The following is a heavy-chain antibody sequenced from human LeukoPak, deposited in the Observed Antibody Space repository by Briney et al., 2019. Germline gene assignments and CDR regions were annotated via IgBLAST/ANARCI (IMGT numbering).Heavy chain of an antibody. D-gene: IGHD3-10*01. V-gene: IGHV3-33*01. J-gene: IGHJ4*02. CDR3: ARQLWFGELFSYYFDY. CDR2: IWYDGSNK. Sequence: GGSLRLSCSASGFTFSSYGMHWVRQAPGKGLEWVAVIWYDGSNKNYAGSVKGRFTISRDNAKNSLYLQMNSLRAEDTAVYYCARQLWFGELFSYYFDYWGQGTLVTVSS. CDR1: GFTFSSYG.